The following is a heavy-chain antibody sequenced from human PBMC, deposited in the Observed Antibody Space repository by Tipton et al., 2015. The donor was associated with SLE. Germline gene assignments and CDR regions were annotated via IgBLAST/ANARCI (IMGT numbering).Heavy chain of an antibody. CDR3: ARDRGRAYYDFWSAEGWFDP. CDR1: GYSISRGFY. V-gene: IGHV4-38-2*02. J-gene: IGHJ5*02. D-gene: IGHD3-3*01. Sequence: TLSLTCTVSGYSISRGFYWGWIRQPPGKGLEWIGSIYHSGSTYYNPSLKSRVTISVDTSKNQFSLKLSSVTAADTAVYYCARDRGRAYYDFWSAEGWFDPWGQGTLVTVSS. CDR2: IYHSGST.